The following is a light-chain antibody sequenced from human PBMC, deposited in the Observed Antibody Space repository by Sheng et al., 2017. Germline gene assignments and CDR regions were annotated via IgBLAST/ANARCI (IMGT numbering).Light chain of an antibody. J-gene: IGKJ5*01. CDR2: DAS. Sequence: DIQMNQSPSSLSVSVGDRVTITCQASQDITNYLHWYQQRPGNAPNLLISDASTLETGVPSRFRGSGSGTDFTFTITSLQPEDIATYYCQQYDSLPITFGQGTRLDIK. V-gene: IGKV1-33*01. CDR3: QQYDSLPIT. CDR1: QDITNY.